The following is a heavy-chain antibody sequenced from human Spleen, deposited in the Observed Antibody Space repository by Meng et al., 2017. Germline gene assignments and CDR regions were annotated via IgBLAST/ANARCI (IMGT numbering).Heavy chain of an antibody. J-gene: IGHJ3*02. Sequence: SETLSLTCAVSGGSISSSNWWTWVRQPPGKGLEWIGEIDHSGSTNYNPSLKSRVTISADKSKNQFSLKLNSVTAADTAVYYCARVAGWLFDAFDIWGQGTMVTVSS. V-gene: IGHV4-4*02. CDR3: ARVAGWLFDAFDI. CDR1: GGSISSSNW. CDR2: IDHSGST. D-gene: IGHD6-19*01.